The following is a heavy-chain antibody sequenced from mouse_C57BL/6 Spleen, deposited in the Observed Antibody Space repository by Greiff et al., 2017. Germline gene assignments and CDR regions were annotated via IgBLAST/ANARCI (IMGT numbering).Heavy chain of an antibody. V-gene: IGHV2-2*01. CDR2: IWSGGST. D-gene: IGHD1-1*01. Sequence: VQRVESGPGLVQPSQSLSITCTVSGFSLTSYGVHWVRQSPGKGLEWLGVIWSGGSTDYNAAFISRLSISKDNSKSQVFFKMNSLQADDTAIYYCARKGDGSSYDYAMDYWGQGTSVTVSS. CDR3: ARKGDGSSYDYAMDY. J-gene: IGHJ4*01. CDR1: GFSLTSYG.